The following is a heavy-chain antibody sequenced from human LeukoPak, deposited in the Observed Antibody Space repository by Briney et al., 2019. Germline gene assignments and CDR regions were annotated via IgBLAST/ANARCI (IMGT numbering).Heavy chain of an antibody. CDR3: ARDGVGTAFDL. V-gene: IGHV3-30*01. CDR2: VSYDGSGE. J-gene: IGHJ3*01. D-gene: IGHD1-26*01. CDR1: GFIFRSYP. Sequence: PAGSLRLSCAASGFIFRSYPMHWVRQAPGKGLEWVAGVSYDGSGENYADSVNGRFTISRDNSKNTLYLQMNSLRAEDTAVFYCARDGVGTAFDLWGQGTMVTVSS.